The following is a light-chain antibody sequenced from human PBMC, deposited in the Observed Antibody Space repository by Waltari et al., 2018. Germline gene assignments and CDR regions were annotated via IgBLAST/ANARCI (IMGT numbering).Light chain of an antibody. CDR1: RSNIRNHF. Sequence: QSVLTQPPSVSAAPGQRVPISCSGSRSNIRNHFVSWYQQFPVTAPKLLIYDNSKRSSGIPDRFSGSKSGTSATLGIIGLQTGDEADYYCGTWDSSLSAVVFGGGTKLTV. CDR2: DNS. CDR3: GTWDSSLSAVV. V-gene: IGLV1-51*01. J-gene: IGLJ2*01.